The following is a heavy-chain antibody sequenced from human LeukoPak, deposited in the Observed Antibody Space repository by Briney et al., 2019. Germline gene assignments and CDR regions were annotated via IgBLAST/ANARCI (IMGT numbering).Heavy chain of an antibody. J-gene: IGHJ6*03. CDR3: ARKVDYDSSGYAPYYYYMDV. V-gene: IGHV1-18*04. D-gene: IGHD3-22*01. CDR2: ISAYNGNT. CDR1: GYTFTSYY. Sequence: ASVKVTCKASGYTFTSYYMHWVRQAPGQGLEWMGWISAYNGNTHYAQKLQGRVTMTTDTSTSTAYIELRSLRSDDTAMYYCARKVDYDSSGYAPYYYYMDVWGKGTTVTISS.